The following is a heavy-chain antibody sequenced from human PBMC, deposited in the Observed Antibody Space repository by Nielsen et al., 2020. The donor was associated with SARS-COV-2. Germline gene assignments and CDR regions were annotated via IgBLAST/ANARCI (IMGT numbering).Heavy chain of an antibody. CDR3: ATADYYGSGSYGE. D-gene: IGHD3-10*01. CDR1: GGSISSGGYY. CDR2: IYYSGST. V-gene: IGHV4-30-4*01. Sequence: SETLSLTCTVSGGSISSGGYYWSWIRQPPGKGLEWIGYIYYSGSTYYNPSLKSRVTISVDTSKNQFSLKLSSVTAADTAVYYCATADYYGSGSYGEWGQGTLVTVSS. J-gene: IGHJ4*02.